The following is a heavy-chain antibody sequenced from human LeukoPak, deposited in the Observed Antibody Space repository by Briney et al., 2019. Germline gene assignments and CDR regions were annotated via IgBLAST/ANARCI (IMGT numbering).Heavy chain of an antibody. V-gene: IGHV4-59*01. CDR2: IYYSGST. D-gene: IGHD3-22*01. J-gene: IGHJ3*02. CDR1: SGSISSYY. Sequence: SETLSLTCTVSSGSISSYYWSWIRQPPGKGLEWIGYIYYSGSTNYNPSLKSRVTISVDTSKNQFSLKLSSVTAADTAVYYCARGGYYYDSSGYWGAFDIWGQGTTVTVSS. CDR3: ARGGYYYDSSGYWGAFDI.